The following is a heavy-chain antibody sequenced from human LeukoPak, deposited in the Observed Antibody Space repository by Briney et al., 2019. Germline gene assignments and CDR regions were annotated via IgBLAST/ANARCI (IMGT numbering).Heavy chain of an antibody. CDR3: ARQGYTASYYFLDY. CDR1: GDFFSSYW. D-gene: IGHD1-26*01. V-gene: IGHV4-4*07. J-gene: IGHJ4*02. CDR2: IYATGST. Sequence: SETLSLTCDVSGDFFSSYWWGWVRQPAGKGLEWIGRIYATGSTKFNPSLKSRLTLSMDTSTNQLSLKLTSVTAADTAVYFCARQGYTASYYFLDYWSQGTLVTVSS.